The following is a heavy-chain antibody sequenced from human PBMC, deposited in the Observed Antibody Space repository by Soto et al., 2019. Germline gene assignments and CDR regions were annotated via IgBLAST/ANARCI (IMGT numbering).Heavy chain of an antibody. Sequence: GGSLRLSCAASGFTFSPFGMHWVRQAPGKGLEWMSIIWNDGITKRYADSVNDRFTISRDNSKNTLYLQMNSLRVEDTAMYYCAKNPGYNSGWYSIDYWGQGTLVTLSS. CDR1: GFTFSPFG. J-gene: IGHJ4*02. CDR3: AKNPGYNSGWYSIDY. D-gene: IGHD6-19*01. V-gene: IGHV3-30*02. CDR2: IWNDGITK.